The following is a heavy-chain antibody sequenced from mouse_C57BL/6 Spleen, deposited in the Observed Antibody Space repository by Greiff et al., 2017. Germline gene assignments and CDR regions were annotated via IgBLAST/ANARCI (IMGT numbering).Heavy chain of an antibody. V-gene: IGHV3-6*01. J-gene: IGHJ2*01. CDR3: ARGDDGDFDY. Sequence: ESGPGLVKPSQSLSLTCSVTGYSITSGYYWNWIRQFPGNKLEWMGYISYDGSNNYNPSLKNRISITRDTSKNQFFLKLNSVTTEDTATYYCARGDDGDFDYWGQGTTLTVSS. CDR2: ISYDGSN. CDR1: GYSITSGYY. D-gene: IGHD2-12*01.